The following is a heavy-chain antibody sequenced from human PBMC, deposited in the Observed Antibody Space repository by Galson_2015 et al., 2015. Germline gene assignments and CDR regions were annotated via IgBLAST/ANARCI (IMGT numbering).Heavy chain of an antibody. D-gene: IGHD5-12*01. CDR1: GFTFSNYA. J-gene: IGHJ5*01. Sequence: LRLSCAASGFTFSNYALTWVRQAPGKGLEWVSTIVLSGGTTYYTDPVKGRFTISRDNSKNTLYLRMSSLRAEDTAVYYCAKGGCGGYDFRFGSWGQGTLVTVSS. CDR2: IVLSGGTT. CDR3: AKGGCGGYDFRFGS. V-gene: IGHV3-23*01.